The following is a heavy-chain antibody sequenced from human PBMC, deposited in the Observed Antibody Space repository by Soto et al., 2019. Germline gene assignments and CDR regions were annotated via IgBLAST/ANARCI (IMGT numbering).Heavy chain of an antibody. CDR2: IKQDGSEK. CDR3: ARARYGDPLWGQDDFDY. Sequence: GGSLRLSCAASGFTFRSYWTSWVRQAPGKGLEWVAHIKQDGSEKYYVDSVKGRFTISRDNAKNSLYLQMNSLRAEDTAVYYCARARYGDPLWGQDDFDYWGQGTLVTVSS. D-gene: IGHD4-17*01. J-gene: IGHJ4*02. V-gene: IGHV3-7*03. CDR1: GFTFRSYW.